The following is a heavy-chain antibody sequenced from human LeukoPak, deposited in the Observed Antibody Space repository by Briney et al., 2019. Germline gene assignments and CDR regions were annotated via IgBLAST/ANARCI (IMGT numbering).Heavy chain of an antibody. J-gene: IGHJ4*02. D-gene: IGHD4-17*01. CDR1: GYSFTTYY. CDR3: ARATYGDYFDH. Sequence: GASVKVSCKASGYSFTTYYIHWVRQAPGQGLEWMGIMNTDGDFTNTAQIFQGRLTITSDTSTNTVSMELSSLRSDDTAIYYCARATYGDYFDHWGQGTLVTVSS. CDR2: MNTDGDFT. V-gene: IGHV1-46*01.